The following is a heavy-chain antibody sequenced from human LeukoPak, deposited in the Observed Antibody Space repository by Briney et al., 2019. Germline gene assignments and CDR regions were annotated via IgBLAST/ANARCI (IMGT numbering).Heavy chain of an antibody. Sequence: GGSLRLSCAASGFTFSSYSMNWVRQAPGKGLEWVSYISSSGSTIYYADSVKGRFTISRDNAKNSLYLQMNSLRAEDTAVYYCARSRKNSNYLDYWGQGTLVTVSS. D-gene: IGHD4-11*01. CDR1: GFTFSSYS. V-gene: IGHV3-48*04. CDR3: ARSRKNSNYLDY. CDR2: ISSSGSTI. J-gene: IGHJ4*02.